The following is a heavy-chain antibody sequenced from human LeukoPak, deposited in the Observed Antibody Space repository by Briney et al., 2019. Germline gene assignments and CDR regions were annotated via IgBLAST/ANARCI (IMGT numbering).Heavy chain of an antibody. J-gene: IGHJ6*03. V-gene: IGHV3-21*01. Sequence: GGSLRLSCAASGFTFSSYSMNWVRQAPGKGLEWVSSIVGSSSSYIYYADSVKGRFTISRDNAKNSLYLQMNSLRAEDTAVYYCARALKQQLPPRYYYYRDVWGKGTTVPVSS. CDR3: ARALKQQLPPRYYYYRDV. D-gene: IGHD6-13*01. CDR2: IVGSSSSYI. CDR1: GFTFSSYS.